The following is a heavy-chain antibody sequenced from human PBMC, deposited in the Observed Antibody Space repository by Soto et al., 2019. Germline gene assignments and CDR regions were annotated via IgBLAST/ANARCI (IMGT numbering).Heavy chain of an antibody. CDR1: GFTFSSYG. Sequence: QVQLVESGGGVVQPGRSLRLSCAASGFTFSSYGMHWVRQAPGKGLEWVAVIWYDGSNKYYADSVKGRFTISRDNSKNTLYLQMNSLRAEDTAVYYCARGLTRPPDDAFDIWGQGTMVTVSS. CDR3: ARGLTRPPDDAFDI. J-gene: IGHJ3*02. CDR2: IWYDGSNK. D-gene: IGHD3-9*01. V-gene: IGHV3-33*01.